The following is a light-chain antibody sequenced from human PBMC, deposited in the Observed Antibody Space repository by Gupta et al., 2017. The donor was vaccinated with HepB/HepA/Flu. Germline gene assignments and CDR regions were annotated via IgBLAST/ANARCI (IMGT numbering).Light chain of an antibody. V-gene: IGKV3-11*01. Sequence: EVVLTQSPATLSLSPGERATLSCRASQSVSTYLAWYQQKPGQAPRLLIYDASNRATGIPARFSGSGSGTDFTLTVSSLEPEDFAIYYCQHRYNWPITFGGGTKVEIK. J-gene: IGKJ4*01. CDR1: QSVSTY. CDR3: QHRYNWPIT. CDR2: DAS.